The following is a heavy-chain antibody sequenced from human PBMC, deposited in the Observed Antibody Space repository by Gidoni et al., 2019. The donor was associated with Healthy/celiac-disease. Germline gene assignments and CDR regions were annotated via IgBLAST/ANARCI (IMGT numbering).Heavy chain of an antibody. CDR3: AKDRKRLYYYDPNWFDP. V-gene: IGHV3-23*01. J-gene: IGHJ5*02. D-gene: IGHD3-22*01. CDR2: ISGSGGST. CDR1: GFTFSSYA. Sequence: EVQLLESGGGLVQPGGSLRLSCAASGFTFSSYAMSWVRQAPGKGLEWVSAISGSGGSTYYADSVKGRFTISRDNSKNTLYLQMNSLRAEDTAVYYCAKDRKRLYYYDPNWFDPWGQGTLVTVSS.